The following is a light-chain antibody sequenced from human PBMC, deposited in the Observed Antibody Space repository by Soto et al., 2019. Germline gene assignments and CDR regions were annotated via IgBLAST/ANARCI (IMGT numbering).Light chain of an antibody. CDR1: QDINSY. V-gene: IGKV1D-16*01. J-gene: IGKJ4*01. CDR2: AAS. CDR3: QRWNIYALI. Sequence: DVQMTQSPSSLSASVGDRVTITCRASQDINSYLAWYQQKPGNAPKSLIYAASSLQTGVPSRFSVTASGTAFTLRISSLQREDSGTYSCQRWNIYALIFCGGTMVEIK.